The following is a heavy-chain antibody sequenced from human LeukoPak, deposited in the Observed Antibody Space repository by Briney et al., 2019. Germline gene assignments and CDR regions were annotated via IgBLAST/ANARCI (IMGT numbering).Heavy chain of an antibody. CDR2: IKQDGSDK. J-gene: IGHJ4*02. CDR1: GFTLNSYW. Sequence: GGSLRLSCAASGFTLNSYWMSWVRQAPGKGLEWVANIKQDGSDKYYVDSVKGRFTISRDNAKNSLYLQMNSLRAEDTAVYYCARLYYADSGTYNRPFDYWGQGTLATVSS. D-gene: IGHD3-10*01. CDR3: ARLYYADSGTYNRPFDY. V-gene: IGHV3-7*04.